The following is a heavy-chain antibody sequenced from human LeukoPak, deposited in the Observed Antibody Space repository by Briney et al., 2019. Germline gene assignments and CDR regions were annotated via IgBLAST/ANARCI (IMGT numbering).Heavy chain of an antibody. Sequence: GGSLRLSCTASGFTFGDYAMSWFRQAPGKGLEWVGFIRSKAYGGTTEYAASVKGRFTISRDDSKSIAYLQMNSLKTEDTAVYYCTRDLEIRTVVVIPFDYWGQGTLVTVSS. D-gene: IGHD3-22*01. CDR2: IRSKAYGGTT. CDR1: GFTFGDYA. CDR3: TRDLEIRTVVVIPFDY. J-gene: IGHJ4*02. V-gene: IGHV3-49*03.